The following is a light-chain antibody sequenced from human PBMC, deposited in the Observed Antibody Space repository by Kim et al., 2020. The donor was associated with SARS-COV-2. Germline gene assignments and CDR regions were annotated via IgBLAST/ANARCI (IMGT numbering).Light chain of an antibody. CDR1: QSISSW. CDR3: KQYNSYFYS. V-gene: IGKV1-5*03. J-gene: IGKJ2*03. Sequence: DIQMTQSPSTLSASVGDRVTITCRASQSISSWLAWYQQKPGKAPKLLIYKASSLESGVPSRFSGSGSGTEFTLTISSLQPDDFATYYCKQYNSYFYSFGQGTKLEI. CDR2: KAS.